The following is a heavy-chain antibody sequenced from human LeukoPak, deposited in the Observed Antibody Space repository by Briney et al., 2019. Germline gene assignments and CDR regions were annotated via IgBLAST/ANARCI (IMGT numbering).Heavy chain of an antibody. CDR3: ASWGAGGNS. CDR1: GFTLSTYW. J-gene: IGHJ4*02. Sequence: GGSLRLSCEASGFTLSTYWMNWVRQVPGKGLDWVANINPDGSGKRYVDSVKGRFTVARDNADNSLSLQMNSLRAEDTAVYYCASWGAGGNSWGQGTLVTVSS. CDR2: INPDGSGK. D-gene: IGHD3-16*01. V-gene: IGHV3-7*01.